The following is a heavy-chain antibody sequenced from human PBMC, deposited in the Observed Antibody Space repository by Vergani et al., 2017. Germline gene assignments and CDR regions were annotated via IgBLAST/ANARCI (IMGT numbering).Heavy chain of an antibody. J-gene: IGHJ4*02. CDR2: IYHSGGA. D-gene: IGHD3-9*01. CDR1: GGSINSRSYY. V-gene: IGHV4-39*01. CDR3: SRTESFILRYFHWAL. Sequence: QLHLQESGPGLVKPSETLSLTCTVSGGSINSRSYYWGWIRQPPGKGLEWIGNIYHSGGAYYNPSLKGRVTISVDTSKNQFTLVVTSVTAADTAIYFGSRTESFILRYFHWALWGQGTLVTVSS.